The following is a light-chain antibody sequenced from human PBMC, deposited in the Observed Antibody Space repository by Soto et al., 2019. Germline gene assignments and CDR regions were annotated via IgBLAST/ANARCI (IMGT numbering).Light chain of an antibody. CDR3: SSNTISGTLV. J-gene: IGLJ3*02. Sequence: QSVLTQPASVSGSPGQSITISCTGTSSDFGSFNYVSWFQPYPGKAPKLMIFEVSNRPSGVSIRFSGSKSGNTASLTISGLQAEDEADYYCSSNTISGTLVFGGGTKLTVL. CDR2: EVS. V-gene: IGLV2-14*01. CDR1: SSDFGSFNY.